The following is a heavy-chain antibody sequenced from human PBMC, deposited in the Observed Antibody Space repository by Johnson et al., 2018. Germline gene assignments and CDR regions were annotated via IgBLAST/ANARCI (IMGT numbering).Heavy chain of an antibody. CDR2: ISYDGSYK. J-gene: IGHJ4*02. D-gene: IGHD2-15*01. CDR3: ASGGGWLMDY. Sequence: QVQLVESGGGVVQPGRSLRLSCAASGFTFSRYGMHWVRQAPGKGLEWVAVISYDGSYKYYTDSVKGRFTVSRDNSKHTLYVQMNSLRTEDTAVYYCASGGGWLMDYWGQGTLVTVSS. V-gene: IGHV3-30*03. CDR1: GFTFSRYG.